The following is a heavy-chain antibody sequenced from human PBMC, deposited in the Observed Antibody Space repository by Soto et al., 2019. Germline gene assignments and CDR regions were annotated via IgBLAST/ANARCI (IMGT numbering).Heavy chain of an antibody. CDR3: ARGKAASSGWSYSWDYYYYGMDV. V-gene: IGHV4-34*01. Sequence: SETLSLTCAVYGGSFSGYYWSWIRQPPGKGLEWIGEINHSGSTNYNPSLKSRVTISVDTSKNQSSLKLSSVTAADTAVYYCARGKAASSGWSYSWDYYYYGMDVWGQGTTVTVSS. CDR1: GGSFSGYY. D-gene: IGHD6-19*01. J-gene: IGHJ6*02. CDR2: INHSGST.